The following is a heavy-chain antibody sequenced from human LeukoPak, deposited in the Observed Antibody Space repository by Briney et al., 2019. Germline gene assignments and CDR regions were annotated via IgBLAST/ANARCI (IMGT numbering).Heavy chain of an antibody. V-gene: IGHV4-59*12. J-gene: IGHJ6*04. Sequence: SENLSLTCTVSGGSISSYYWSWIRQPPGKGLEWIGYIYYSGSTNYNPSLKSRVTISVDTSKNQFPLKLSSVTGADTAVYYCANSWGSGSYCCYGMDVWGKGTTVTVSS. CDR1: GGSISSYY. CDR2: IYYSGST. CDR3: ANSWGSGSYCCYGMDV. D-gene: IGHD3-10*01.